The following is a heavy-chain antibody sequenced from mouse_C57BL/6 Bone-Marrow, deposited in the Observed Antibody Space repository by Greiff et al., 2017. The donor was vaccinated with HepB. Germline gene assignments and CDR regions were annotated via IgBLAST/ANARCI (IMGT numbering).Heavy chain of an antibody. CDR2: INPNNGGT. CDR1: GYTFTDYN. CDR3: ARPVYGSSFWYFDV. J-gene: IGHJ1*03. D-gene: IGHD1-1*01. V-gene: IGHV1-18*01. Sequence: VQLQQSGPELVKPGASVKIPCKASGYTFTDYNMDWVKQSHGKSLEWIGDINPNNGGTIYNQKFKGKATLTVDKSSSTAYMELRSLTSEDTAVYYCARPVYGSSFWYFDVWGTGTTVTVSS.